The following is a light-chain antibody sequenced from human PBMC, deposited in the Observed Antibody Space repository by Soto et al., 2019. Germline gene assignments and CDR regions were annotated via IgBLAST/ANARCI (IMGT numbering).Light chain of an antibody. J-gene: IGLJ1*01. Sequence: SVLAQPASVSGSPGQSITISCTGTSSDVGGYNYVSWYQQHPGKAPKLMIYDVSNRPSGVSNRFSGSKSGNTASLTISGLQAEDEADYYCSSYTSSSTLGVFGTGTKVPV. CDR1: SSDVGGYNY. CDR3: SSYTSSSTLGV. CDR2: DVS. V-gene: IGLV2-14*01.